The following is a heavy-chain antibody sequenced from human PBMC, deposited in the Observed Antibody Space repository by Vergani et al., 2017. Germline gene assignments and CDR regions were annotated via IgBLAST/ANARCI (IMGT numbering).Heavy chain of an antibody. J-gene: IGHJ4*02. V-gene: IGHV3-7*01. Sequence: EVQLLESGGGLVQPGGSLRLSCAASGFTFSSYWMSWVRQAPGKGLEWVANIKQDGSEKYYVDSVKGRFTISRDNAKNSLYLQMNSLRAEDTAVYYCARAHYDFWSGYYGYYFDYWGQGTLVTVSS. D-gene: IGHD3-3*01. CDR2: IKQDGSEK. CDR1: GFTFSSYW. CDR3: ARAHYDFWSGYYGYYFDY.